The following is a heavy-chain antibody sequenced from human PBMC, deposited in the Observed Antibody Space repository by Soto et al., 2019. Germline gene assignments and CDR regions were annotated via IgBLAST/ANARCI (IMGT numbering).Heavy chain of an antibody. CDR1: WYSFTSYW. CDR3: ARHATSYDILSGYYFEY. D-gene: IGHD3-9*01. CDR2: INPGDSET. V-gene: IGHV5-51*01. J-gene: IGHJ4*02. Sequence: PGESLKSSCKGSWYSFTSYWIACVRQIPWKGLEWMAIINPGDSETKYSPSFQGQVTISAEKSINTAYLQWSSLKASDTAMYYCARHATSYDILSGYYFEYWGQGTEVAVSS.